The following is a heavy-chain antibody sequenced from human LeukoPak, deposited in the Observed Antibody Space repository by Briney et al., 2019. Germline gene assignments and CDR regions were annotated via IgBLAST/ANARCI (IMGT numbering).Heavy chain of an antibody. D-gene: IGHD4-23*01. J-gene: IGHJ4*02. CDR3: ARDDYGGNYFTSPGYFDY. Sequence: GASVKVSCKASGYTFTSYGISWVRQAPGQGLEWMGRIIPILGIANYAQKFQGRVTITADKSTSTAYMELSSLRSEDTAVYYCARDDYGGNYFTSPGYFDYWGQGTLVTVSS. CDR2: IIPILGIA. CDR1: GYTFTSYG. V-gene: IGHV1-69*04.